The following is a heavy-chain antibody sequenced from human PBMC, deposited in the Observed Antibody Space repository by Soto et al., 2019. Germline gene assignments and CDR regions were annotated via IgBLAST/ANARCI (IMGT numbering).Heavy chain of an antibody. Sequence: TSETLSLTCAVSCGSISSSNWWSWVRQPPGKGLEWIGEIYHSGSTNYNPSLKSRVTISVDKSKNQFSLKLSSVTAADTAVYYCARANSRAQTNNWFDPWGQGTLVTVSS. J-gene: IGHJ5*02. CDR2: IYHSGST. CDR1: CGSISSSNW. V-gene: IGHV4-4*02. D-gene: IGHD6-13*01. CDR3: ARANSRAQTNNWFDP.